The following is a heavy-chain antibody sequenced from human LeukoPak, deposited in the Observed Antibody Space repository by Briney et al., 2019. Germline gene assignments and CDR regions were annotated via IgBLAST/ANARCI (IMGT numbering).Heavy chain of an antibody. CDR1: GGSFSGYY. Sequence: PSETLSLTCAVYGGSFSGYYWSWIRQPPGKGLEWIGEINHSGSTNYNPSLKSRVTISVDTSKNQFSLKLSSVTAADTAVYYCAREAPTLYYDILTGYYRNAEYFQHWGQGTLVTVSS. CDR2: INHSGST. D-gene: IGHD3-9*01. V-gene: IGHV4-34*01. J-gene: IGHJ1*01. CDR3: AREAPTLYYDILTGYYRNAEYFQH.